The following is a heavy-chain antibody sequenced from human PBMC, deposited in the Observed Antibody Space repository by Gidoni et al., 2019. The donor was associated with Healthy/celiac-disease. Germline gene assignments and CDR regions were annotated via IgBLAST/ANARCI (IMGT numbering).Heavy chain of an antibody. CDR3: AKDHYYDSSGLVDY. CDR2: ISDDGSNK. J-gene: IGHJ4*02. V-gene: IGHV3-30*18. Sequence: QVQLVESGGGVVQPGRSLRRSCAASGFTFSSYGMHWVRQAPGKGLEWVAVISDDGSNKYYADSVKGRFTISRDNSKNTLYLQMNSLRAEDTAVYYCAKDHYYDSSGLVDYWGQGTLVTVSS. CDR1: GFTFSSYG. D-gene: IGHD3-22*01.